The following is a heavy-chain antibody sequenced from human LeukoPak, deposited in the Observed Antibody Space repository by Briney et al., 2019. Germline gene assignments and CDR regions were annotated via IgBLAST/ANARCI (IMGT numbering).Heavy chain of an antibody. CDR1: GGSISSHF. CDR3: ARDKETYYYMDV. Sequence: PETLSLTCTVSGGSISSHFWSWIRQPAGRGLEWVGRIYSSGSTNYNPSLKSRVTMSVDTSKNQFSLKLSSVTAADTAVYYCARDKETYYYMDVWGKGTTVTVSS. V-gene: IGHV4-4*07. J-gene: IGHJ6*03. CDR2: IYSSGST.